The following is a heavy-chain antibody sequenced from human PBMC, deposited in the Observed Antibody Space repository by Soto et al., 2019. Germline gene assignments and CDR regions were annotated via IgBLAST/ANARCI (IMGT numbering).Heavy chain of an antibody. CDR3: AGGGGWESAS. CDR2: IKQGGSEK. V-gene: IGHV3-7*05. CDR1: EFAFSTYW. J-gene: IGHJ4*02. Sequence: EVQLVESGGGLVQPGGSLRLSGAVSEFAFSTYWMTWVRQPPGKGLEWVANIKQGGSEKNYLESLRGRFTISSDNAKKSLYRAMNSLRAEDTAVYYCAGGGGWESASWGQGTLVTVS. D-gene: IGHD6-19*01.